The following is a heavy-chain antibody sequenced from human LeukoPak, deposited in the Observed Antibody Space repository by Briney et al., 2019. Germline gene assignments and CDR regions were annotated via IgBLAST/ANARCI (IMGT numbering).Heavy chain of an antibody. CDR2: ISYDGSNK. CDR1: GFTFSSYG. Sequence: PGGSLRLSCAASGFTFSSYGMHWVRQAPGKGLEWVAVISYDGSNKYYADSVKGRFTISRDNSKNTLYLQMNSLRAEDTAVYYCAKEEYSYGPKSYYYYYMDVWGKGTTVTVSS. V-gene: IGHV3-30*18. J-gene: IGHJ6*03. CDR3: AKEEYSYGPKSYYYYYMDV. D-gene: IGHD5-18*01.